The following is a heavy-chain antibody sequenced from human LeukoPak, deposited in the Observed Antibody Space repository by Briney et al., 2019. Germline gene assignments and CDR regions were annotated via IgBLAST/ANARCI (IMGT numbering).Heavy chain of an antibody. J-gene: IGHJ1*01. CDR1: GYTFTSYD. CDR2: MNPNSGNT. D-gene: IGHD1-26*01. Sequence: ASVKVSCKASGYTFTSYDINWVRQATGQGLEWMGWMNPNSGNTGYAQKFQGRVTMTRNTSISTAYMELSRLRSDDTAVYYCARDRRYSGSYGDFQHWGQGTLVTVSS. CDR3: ARDRRYSGSYGDFQH. V-gene: IGHV1-8*01.